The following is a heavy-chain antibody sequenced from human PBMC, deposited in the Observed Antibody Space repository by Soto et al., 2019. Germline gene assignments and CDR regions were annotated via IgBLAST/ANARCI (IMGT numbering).Heavy chain of an antibody. CDR1: GGSISGYD. D-gene: IGHD1-26*01. Sequence: SETLSLTCTVSGGSISGYDWSWFRQPPGKGLEWIAYIHYSGNTKYNPSLKSRVSMSKDTSKNQFSLKLSSVTAADTAVYYCARTTQGGNMDVWGQGATVTVSS. J-gene: IGHJ6*02. CDR3: ARTTQGGNMDV. V-gene: IGHV4-59*01. CDR2: IHYSGNT.